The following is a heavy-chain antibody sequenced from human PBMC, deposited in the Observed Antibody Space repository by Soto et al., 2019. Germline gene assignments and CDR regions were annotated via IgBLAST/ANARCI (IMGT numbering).Heavy chain of an antibody. D-gene: IGHD1-1*01. Sequence: GGSLRLSCAASGFSFRDYWVTWVRQAPGKGLDWVANIKQDGSEKYYLDSLKGRFTISRDNAKNSVYLLMNSLRAEDTAVYYCARGKDGRRAGTYYFDMDVWGKGTTVTLSS. CDR3: ARGKDGRRAGTYYFDMDV. V-gene: IGHV3-7*01. CDR1: GFSFRDYW. CDR2: IKQDGSEK. J-gene: IGHJ6*03.